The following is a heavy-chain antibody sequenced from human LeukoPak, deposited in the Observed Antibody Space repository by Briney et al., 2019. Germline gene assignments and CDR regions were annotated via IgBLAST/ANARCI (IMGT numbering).Heavy chain of an antibody. CDR2: INTGDCDT. CDR1: GYIFTSYW. V-gene: IGHV5-51*01. Sequence: GESLQISCKGAGYIFTSYWIGWVRQLPGKGREWMGIINTGDCDTRYSPSFQGQVTISADKSTSTAHLQWSSLKASDTAVYYCARHRSTGNGQPSYWGQGTVVTVSS. D-gene: IGHD5/OR15-5a*01. CDR3: ARHRSTGNGQPSY. J-gene: IGHJ4*02.